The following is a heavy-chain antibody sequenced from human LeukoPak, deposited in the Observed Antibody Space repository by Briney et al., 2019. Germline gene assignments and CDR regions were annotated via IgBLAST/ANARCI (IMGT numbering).Heavy chain of an antibody. Sequence: HAGGSLRLSCAASGFTFDDYAMHWVRQAPGKGLEWVSGISWNSGSIGYADSVKGRFTISRDNAKNSLYLQMNSLRAEDTALYYCAKDNQWEITFGGVIVPPNTFDYWGQGTLVTVSS. CDR3: AKDNQWEITFGGVIVPPNTFDY. D-gene: IGHD3-16*02. CDR2: ISWNSGSI. J-gene: IGHJ4*02. CDR1: GFTFDDYA. V-gene: IGHV3-9*01.